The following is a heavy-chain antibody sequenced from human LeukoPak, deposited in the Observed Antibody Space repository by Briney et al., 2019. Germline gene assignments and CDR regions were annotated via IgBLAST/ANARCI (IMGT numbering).Heavy chain of an antibody. D-gene: IGHD5-18*01. J-gene: IGHJ4*02. V-gene: IGHV3-43*01. CDR3: AKDMGYSYGLDY. CDR1: GFTFDDYT. CDR2: ISWDGGST. Sequence: GRSLRLSCAASGFTFDDYTMHWVRQAPGKGLEWVSLISWDGGSTYYADSVKGRFTISRDNSKNSLYLQMNSLRTEDTALYYCAKDMGYSYGLDYWGQGTLVTVSS.